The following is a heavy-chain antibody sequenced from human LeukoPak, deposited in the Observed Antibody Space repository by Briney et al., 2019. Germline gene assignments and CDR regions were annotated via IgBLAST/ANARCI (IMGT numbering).Heavy chain of an antibody. CDR1: GFTFGGYW. CDR3: ARAMAGDYGMDV. V-gene: IGHV3-74*01. D-gene: IGHD6-19*01. J-gene: IGHJ6*02. CDR2: IKSDGSDT. Sequence: GGSLRLSCGGSGFTFGGYWMHWVRQGPGKGLVWVSRIKSDGSDTSYADSVKGRFTISRDNAKNTLYLQLSSLRADDTAVYYCARAMAGDYGMDVWGQGTTVTVSS.